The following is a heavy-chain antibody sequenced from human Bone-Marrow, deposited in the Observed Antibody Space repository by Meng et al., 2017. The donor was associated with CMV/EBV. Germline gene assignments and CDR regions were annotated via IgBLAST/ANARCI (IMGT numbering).Heavy chain of an antibody. CDR1: GITFSSYW. Sequence: GGPLRLSCEASGITFSSYWTHGVRQAPGKGGVWVSRITKDGSGPIYADSVKGRFTISRDNAKNTLYLQMNSLKAEDTAVYYCVRLRADFYFDYWGQGTLVTVSS. CDR3: VRLRADFYFDY. D-gene: IGHD2-21*02. CDR2: ITKDGSGP. J-gene: IGHJ4*02. V-gene: IGHV3-74*01.